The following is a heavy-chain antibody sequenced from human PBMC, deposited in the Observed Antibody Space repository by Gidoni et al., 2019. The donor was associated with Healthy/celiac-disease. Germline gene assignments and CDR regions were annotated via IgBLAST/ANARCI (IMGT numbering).Heavy chain of an antibody. CDR3: TTAYYYDSSGYLDY. CDR1: GFTFSNAW. D-gene: IGHD3-22*01. Sequence: EVQLVESGGGLVKPGGSLRLSCAASGFTFSNAWMSWVRQAPGKGLEWVGRIKSKTDGGTTDYAAPVKGRFTISRDDSKNTLYLQMNSLKTEDTAVYYCTTAYYYDSSGYLDYWGQGTLVTVSS. CDR2: IKSKTDGGTT. V-gene: IGHV3-15*01. J-gene: IGHJ4*02.